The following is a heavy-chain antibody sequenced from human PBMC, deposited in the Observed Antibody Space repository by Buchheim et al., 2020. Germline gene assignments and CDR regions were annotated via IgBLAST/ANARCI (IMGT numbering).Heavy chain of an antibody. V-gene: IGHV3-11*06. CDR2: ISSSSSYT. Sequence: QVQLVESGGGLVKPGGSLRLSCAASGFTFSDYYMSWIRQAPGKGLEWVSYISSSSSYTNYADSVKGRFTISRDNAKNSLYLQMNSLRAEDTAVYYCARGSADYYGSGSYVDNWFDPWGQGTL. CDR3: ARGSADYYGSGSYVDNWFDP. J-gene: IGHJ5*02. D-gene: IGHD3-10*01. CDR1: GFTFSDYY.